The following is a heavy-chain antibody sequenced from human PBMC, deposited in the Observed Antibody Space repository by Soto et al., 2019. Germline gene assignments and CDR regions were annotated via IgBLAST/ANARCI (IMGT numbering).Heavy chain of an antibody. CDR1: GYTFATYD. CDR3: ARSDGYNFNWLDS. J-gene: IGHJ5*01. Sequence: QVQLVQSGAGVKTPGASVKVSCKASGYTFATYDINWVRQAPGRGLEWMGWMNPNSGNTGYAQKFQGRLTMTRDTALSVAHMELSSLRNEDTAVYYCARSDGYNFNWLDSWGQGTLVTVSA. V-gene: IGHV1-8*01. D-gene: IGHD2-21*01. CDR2: MNPNSGNT.